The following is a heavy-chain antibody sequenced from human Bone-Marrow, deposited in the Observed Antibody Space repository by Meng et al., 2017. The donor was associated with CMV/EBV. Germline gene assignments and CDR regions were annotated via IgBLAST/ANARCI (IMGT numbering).Heavy chain of an antibody. V-gene: IGHV3-7*01. D-gene: IGHD4-11*01. J-gene: IGHJ6*01. CDR3: ARAAYSNYPYHYYGMDV. CDR1: GFTFSSYW. CDR2: INQDGSEK. Sequence: GESLKISCAASGFTFSSYWMSWVRQAPGKGLEWVANINQDGSEKHYVDSLKGRFTIFRDNAKKSLYLLMNSLRAEDTAVYYCARAAYSNYPYHYYGMDVWGQGTTVTVSS.